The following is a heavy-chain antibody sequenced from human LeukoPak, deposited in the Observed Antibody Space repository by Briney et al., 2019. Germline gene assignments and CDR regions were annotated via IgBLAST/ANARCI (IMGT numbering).Heavy chain of an antibody. J-gene: IGHJ4*02. CDR1: GFTFDDYA. V-gene: IGHV3-9*01. CDR2: NSWNSGYI. Sequence: PGGSLRLSCAASGFTFDDYAMHWVRQAPGKGREWGSGNSWNSGYIGYTDSVKGRFTISRDNAKNSLYLQVNSLRPEDTALYYCVKARSTYYYDTSGCYSGFDCWGQGTLGTVSS. CDR3: VKARSTYYYDTSGCYSGFDC. D-gene: IGHD3-22*01.